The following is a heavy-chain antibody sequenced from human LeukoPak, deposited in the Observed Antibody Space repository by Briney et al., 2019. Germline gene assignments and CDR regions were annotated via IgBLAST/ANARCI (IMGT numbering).Heavy chain of an antibody. D-gene: IGHD6-13*01. CDR2: IYYSGST. V-gene: IGHV4-39*07. J-gene: IGHJ5*02. CDR1: GGPISSSSYY. Sequence: SETLSLTCTVSGGPISSSSYYWGWIRQPPGKGLEWIGSIYYSGSTYYNPSLKSRVTISVDTSKNQFSLKLSSVTAADTAVYYCARVGYFSGFDPWGQGTLVTVSS. CDR3: ARVGYFSGFDP.